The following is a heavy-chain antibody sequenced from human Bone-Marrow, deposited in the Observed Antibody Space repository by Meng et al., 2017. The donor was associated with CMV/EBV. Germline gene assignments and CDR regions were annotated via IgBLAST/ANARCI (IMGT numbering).Heavy chain of an antibody. CDR2: ISGSGGST. Sequence: GESLKISCAASGFTFSSYAMSWVRQAPGKGLEWVSAISGSGGSTYYADFVKGRFTISRDTSKITLYLQMNSLRADDTALYYCVVGHDSRKVAFWGQGTLVTVSS. CDR3: VVGHDSRKVAF. V-gene: IGHV3-23*01. CDR1: GFTFSSYA. D-gene: IGHD2-15*01. J-gene: IGHJ4*02.